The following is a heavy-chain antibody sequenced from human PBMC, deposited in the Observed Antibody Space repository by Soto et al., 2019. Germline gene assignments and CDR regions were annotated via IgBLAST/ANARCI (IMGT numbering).Heavy chain of an antibody. CDR2: ISYDGSNK. CDR3: AKDITVATSDQYYYYYYGMDV. J-gene: IGHJ6*02. V-gene: IGHV3-30*18. D-gene: IGHD5-12*01. Sequence: GGSLRLSCAASGFTFSSYGMHWVRQAPGKGLEWVAVISYDGSNKYYADSVKGRFTISRDNSKNTLYLQMNSLRAEDTAVYYCAKDITVATSDQYYYYYYGMDVWGQGTTVTVSS. CDR1: GFTFSSYG.